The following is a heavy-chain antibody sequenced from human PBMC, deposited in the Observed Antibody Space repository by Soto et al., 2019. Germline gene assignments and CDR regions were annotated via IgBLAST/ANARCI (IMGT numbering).Heavy chain of an antibody. Sequence: QVQLQESGPGLVKPSQTLSLTCTVSGGSISSGGYYWSWIRQHPGKGLEWIGYIYYSGSTYFNPSLNSRVTISVDTSKNQFSRKLSSVSAADTAVYYCARWPQLEPRFDYWGQGTLVTVSS. D-gene: IGHD1-1*01. CDR1: GGSISSGGYY. V-gene: IGHV4-31*03. CDR2: IYYSGST. J-gene: IGHJ4*02. CDR3: ARWPQLEPRFDY.